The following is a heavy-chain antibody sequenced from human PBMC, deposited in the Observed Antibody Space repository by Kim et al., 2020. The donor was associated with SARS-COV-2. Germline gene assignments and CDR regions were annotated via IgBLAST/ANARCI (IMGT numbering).Heavy chain of an antibody. V-gene: IGHV3-33*06. CDR3: AKEQRTGYSRDYGMDV. CDR2: MWYDGSNK. D-gene: IGHD6-13*01. CDR1: GFTFSSYG. J-gene: IGHJ6*02. Sequence: GGSLRLSCAASGFTFSSYGMHWVRQAPGKGLEWVAVMWYDGSNKYYADSVKGRFTISRDNSKNTLYLQMNSLRAEDTAVYYCAKEQRTGYSRDYGMDVWGQGTTVTVSS.